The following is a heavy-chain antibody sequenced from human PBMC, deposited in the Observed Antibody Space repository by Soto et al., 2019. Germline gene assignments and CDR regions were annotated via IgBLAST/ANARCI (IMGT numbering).Heavy chain of an antibody. D-gene: IGHD6-6*01. CDR2: ISQSGNT. CDR3: ARAPKVSGSSQTRPDF. V-gene: IGHV4-34*01. CDR1: SGSFSGYY. Sequence: SETLSLTCSIYSGSFSGYYWSWIRQPPGKGLEWIGEISQSGNTNYSPSLKSRVSISIDTSKKQFSLNLASVSAADAAVYYCARAPKVSGSSQTRPDFWGQGTLVTVSS. J-gene: IGHJ4*02.